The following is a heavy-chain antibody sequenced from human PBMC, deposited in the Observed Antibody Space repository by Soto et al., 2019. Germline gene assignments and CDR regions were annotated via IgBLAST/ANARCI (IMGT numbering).Heavy chain of an antibody. Sequence: EVQLLESGGGLVQPGESLRLSCAASGFTFSSYAMSWVRQAPGKGLEWVSGISGSDASTYYADSVKGRVTISRDNSKNTLYLQMNSLRAEDTAVYYCAKRSSSSTFDYWGQGTLVTVSS. CDR3: AKRSSSSTFDY. D-gene: IGHD6-6*01. J-gene: IGHJ4*02. V-gene: IGHV3-23*01. CDR2: ISGSDAST. CDR1: GFTFSSYA.